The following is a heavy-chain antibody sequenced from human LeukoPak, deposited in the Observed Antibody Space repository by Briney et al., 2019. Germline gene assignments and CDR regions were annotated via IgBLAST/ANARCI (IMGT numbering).Heavy chain of an antibody. Sequence: ASVKVSCKASGYTFTSYGISWVRQAPGQGLEWMGWINPNSGGTNYAQKFQGRVTMTRDTSISTAYMELSRLRSDDTAVYYCARDPRDCSSTSCYPGYWGQGTLVTVSS. D-gene: IGHD2-2*01. CDR1: GYTFTSYG. CDR2: INPNSGGT. V-gene: IGHV1-2*02. CDR3: ARDPRDCSSTSCYPGY. J-gene: IGHJ4*02.